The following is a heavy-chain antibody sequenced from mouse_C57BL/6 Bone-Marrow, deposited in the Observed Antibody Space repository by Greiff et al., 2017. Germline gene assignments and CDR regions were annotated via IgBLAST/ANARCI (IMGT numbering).Heavy chain of an antibody. CDR1: GYTFTNYW. J-gene: IGHJ4*01. CDR2: IYPGGGYT. CDR3: ARGGWLREGAIDY. D-gene: IGHD2-2*01. Sequence: VQLQQSGAELVRPGTSVKMSCKASGYTFTNYWIGWAKQRPGHGLEWIGDIYPGGGYTNYNEKFKGKATLTADKSSSTAYMQFSSLTSEDSAIYYCARGGWLREGAIDYWGQGTSVTVSS. V-gene: IGHV1-63*01.